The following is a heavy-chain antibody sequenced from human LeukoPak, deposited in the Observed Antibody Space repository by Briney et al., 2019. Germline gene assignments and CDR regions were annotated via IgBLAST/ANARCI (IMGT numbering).Heavy chain of an antibody. CDR1: GFTFSSYE. CDR2: ISSSGSTI. J-gene: IGHJ6*02. V-gene: IGHV3-48*03. D-gene: IGHD4-17*01. CDR3: ASRGTTVTTFDYYYGMDV. Sequence: GGSLRLSCAASGFTFSSYEMNWVRQAPGKGLEGVSYISSSGSTIYYADSVKGGFTISRDKAKNSLYLQMNSLRAEDTAVYYCASRGTTVTTFDYYYGMDVWGQGTTVTVSS.